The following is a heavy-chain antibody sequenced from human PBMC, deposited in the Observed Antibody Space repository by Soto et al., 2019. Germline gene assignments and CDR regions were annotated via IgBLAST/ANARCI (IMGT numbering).Heavy chain of an antibody. CDR2: ISGSGGST. J-gene: IGHJ4*02. CDR3: AKLIRNYGDAPFDY. V-gene: IGHV3-23*01. Sequence: LRLSCAASGFTFSSYAMSWVRQAPGKGLEWVSAISGSGGSTYYADSVKGRFTISRDNSKNTLYLQMNSLRAEDTAVYYCAKLIRNYGDAPFDYWGQGTLVNVSS. D-gene: IGHD4-17*01. CDR1: GFTFSSYA.